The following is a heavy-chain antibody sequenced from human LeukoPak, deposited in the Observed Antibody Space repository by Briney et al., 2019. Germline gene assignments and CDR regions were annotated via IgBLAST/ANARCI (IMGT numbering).Heavy chain of an antibody. J-gene: IGHJ4*02. CDR3: TRMAWRSRPFDY. CDR1: GFNFNTFW. Sequence: GGSLRLSCAASGFNFNTFWMTWVRQAPGKGLEWVANIKEDGSEEYYVDSVKGRFTISRDNAENSVYVQMNGLRAEDTAVYYCTRMAWRSRPFDYWGQGALVTVSS. CDR2: IKEDGSEE. V-gene: IGHV3-7*01. D-gene: IGHD2-2*01.